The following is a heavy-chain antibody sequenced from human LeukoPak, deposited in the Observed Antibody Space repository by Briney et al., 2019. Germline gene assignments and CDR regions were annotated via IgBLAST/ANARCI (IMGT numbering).Heavy chain of an antibody. Sequence: SETLSLTCTVSGGSISSYYWGWIRQPPGKGLEWIGSIYYSGSTYYNPSLKSRVTISVDTSKNQFSLKLSSVTAADTAVYYCARGRIVGVDYWGQGTLVTVSS. CDR2: IYYSGST. CDR3: ARGRIVGVDY. V-gene: IGHV4-39*07. J-gene: IGHJ4*02. CDR1: GGSISSYY. D-gene: IGHD1-26*01.